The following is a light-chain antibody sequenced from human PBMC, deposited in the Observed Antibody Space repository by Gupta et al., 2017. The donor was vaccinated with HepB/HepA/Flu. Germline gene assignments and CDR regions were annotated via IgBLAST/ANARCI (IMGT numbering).Light chain of an antibody. Sequence: DIQMTQFPSILSASVGDRVSITCRASQSVHTWLAWYQQKPGKAPKLLIYEASNLETGVPSRFSGSGYGTEFTLTISSLQPDDLATYYCQQYNVYSRTFGQGTKVDLK. CDR3: QQYNVYSRT. CDR1: QSVHTW. CDR2: EAS. V-gene: IGKV1-5*03. J-gene: IGKJ1*01.